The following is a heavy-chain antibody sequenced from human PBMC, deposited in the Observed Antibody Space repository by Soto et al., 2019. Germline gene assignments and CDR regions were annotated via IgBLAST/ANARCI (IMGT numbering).Heavy chain of an antibody. CDR3: ARDHDFWSGYRKRGYYYYGMDV. D-gene: IGHD3-3*01. J-gene: IGHJ6*02. CDR2: IYYSGST. CDR1: GGSISSGGYY. V-gene: IGHV4-31*03. Sequence: SETLSLTCTVSGGSISSGGYYWSWIRQHPGKGLEWIGYIYYSGSTYYNPSLKSRVTISVDTSKNQLSLKLSSVTAADTAVYYCARDHDFWSGYRKRGYYYYGMDVWGQGTTVTVSS.